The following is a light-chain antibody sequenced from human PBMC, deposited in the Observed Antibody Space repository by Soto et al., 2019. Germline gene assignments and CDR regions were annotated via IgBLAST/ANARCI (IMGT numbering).Light chain of an antibody. J-gene: IGLJ2*01. CDR1: TSDIGVYNY. CDR2: DVN. V-gene: IGLV2-11*01. CDR3: CSYAGNFAFV. Sequence: QSALTQPRSVSGSPGQSVTISCTGTTSDIGVYNYVSWYQQNSGKAPKVMIYDVNERPSGVPDRFSGSKSGNTASLTISGLLAEDEADYYCCSYAGNFAFVFGGGTKLTVL.